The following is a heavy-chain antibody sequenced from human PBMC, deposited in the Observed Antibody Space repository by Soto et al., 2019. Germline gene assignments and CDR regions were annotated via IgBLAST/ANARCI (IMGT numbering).Heavy chain of an antibody. CDR2: IYYSGST. CDR3: ASTIFGVVMPFDY. CDR1: GGSISSSSYY. D-gene: IGHD3-3*01. J-gene: IGHJ4*02. V-gene: IGHV4-39*01. Sequence: SETLSLTCTVSGGSISSSSYYWGWIRQPPGKGLEWIGSIYYSGSTYYNPSLKSRVTISVDTSKNQFSRRLSYVTAADTAVYYCASTIFGVVMPFDYWGQGTLVTVSS.